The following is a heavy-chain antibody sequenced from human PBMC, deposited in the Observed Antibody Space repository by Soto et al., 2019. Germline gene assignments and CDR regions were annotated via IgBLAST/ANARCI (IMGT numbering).Heavy chain of an antibody. CDR3: AQITPFDFKGYYFDY. D-gene: IGHD3-16*01. V-gene: IGHV3-30*14. CDR1: GFTFSSYA. CDR2: ISYDDRRY. J-gene: IGHJ4*02. Sequence: SLRLSCAASGFTFSSYAMHWVRQAPGKGLEWVAVISYDDRRYIPSLKNRLTITKDTSGGQVVLTMTNMDPVDTATYYCAQITPFDFKGYYFDYWGPGILVTVSS.